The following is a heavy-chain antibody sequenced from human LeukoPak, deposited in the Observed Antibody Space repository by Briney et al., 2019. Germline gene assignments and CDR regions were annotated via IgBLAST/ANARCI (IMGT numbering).Heavy chain of an antibody. D-gene: IGHD3-22*01. V-gene: IGHV1-18*04. CDR1: GYTFTGYY. CDR2: ITPYNGKS. J-gene: IGHJ5*01. CDR3: ARVFYYDTSGHNWFDS. Sequence: ASVKVSCKASGYTFTGYYMHWVRQAPGQGLEWMGWITPYNGKSNYAQKFQARVTMTTDTSTSTAYMELRRLRFDDTAVYYCARVFYYDTSGHNWFDSWGQGTLVTVSS.